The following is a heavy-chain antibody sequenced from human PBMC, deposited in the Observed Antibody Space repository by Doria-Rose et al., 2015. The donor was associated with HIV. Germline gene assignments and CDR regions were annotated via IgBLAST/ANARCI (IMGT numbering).Heavy chain of an antibody. V-gene: IGHV4-31*03. CDR3: ARMGSYRELDY. CDR2: TYYTGTS. CDR1: GASVSSRGYS. D-gene: IGHD3-3*01. Sequence: QVQLVQSGPGLVKPSETLSLTCSVSGASVSSRGYSWNWIRQVPGKGLESLGYTYYTGTSDYSPSLKSRLNIAVDTSKNQFSLKLSFVTVADTAVYHCARMGSYRELDYWGQGALVTVSA. J-gene: IGHJ4*02.